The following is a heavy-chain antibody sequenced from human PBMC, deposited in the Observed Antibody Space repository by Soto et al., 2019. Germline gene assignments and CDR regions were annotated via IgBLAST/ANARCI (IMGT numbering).Heavy chain of an antibody. CDR3: ARVISYGYFDY. CDR1: GGSISSYY. V-gene: IGHV4-59*12. CDR2: IFYSGST. J-gene: IGHJ4*02. D-gene: IGHD1-26*01. Sequence: PSETLSLTCTVSGGSISSYYWSWIRQPPGRGLEWIGHIFYSGSTNYNPALKSRVTISVDTSKNQFSLKLSSVTAADTAVYYCARVISYGYFDYWGQGTLVTVPS.